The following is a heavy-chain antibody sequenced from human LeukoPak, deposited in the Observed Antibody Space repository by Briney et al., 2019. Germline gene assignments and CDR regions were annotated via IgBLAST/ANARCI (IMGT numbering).Heavy chain of an antibody. J-gene: IGHJ6*03. D-gene: IGHD1-26*01. CDR1: GYSFTSYW. CDR2: IYPGDSDT. Sequence: GESLKISCKGSGYSFTSYWIGWVRQMPGKGLEWMGIIYPGDSDTRYSPSFQGQVTISADKPISTAYLQWSSLKASDTAMYYCARHISSGSYYYYYYMDVWGKGTTVTVSS. V-gene: IGHV5-51*01. CDR3: ARHISSGSYYYYYYMDV.